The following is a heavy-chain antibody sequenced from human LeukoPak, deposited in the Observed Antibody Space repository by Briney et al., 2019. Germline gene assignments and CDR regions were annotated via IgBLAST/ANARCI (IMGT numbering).Heavy chain of an antibody. CDR2: TNDRGPT. J-gene: IGHJ2*01. D-gene: IGHD3-16*01. V-gene: IGHV4-59*01. Sequence: QVQLQESGPGLVKPSETLSLTCTVSGGSISRYYWSWIRQPPGKGREWIGYTNDRGPTKSTPSPTVQAKTSLDPPRTHFSLKLPPVPAGAPAFYSGAREGGGFDLWGRGPLVPVSS. CDR1: GGSISRYY. CDR3: AREGGGFDL.